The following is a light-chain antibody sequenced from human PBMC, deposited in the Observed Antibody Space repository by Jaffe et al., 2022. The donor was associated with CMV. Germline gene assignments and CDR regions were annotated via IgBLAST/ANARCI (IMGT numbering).Light chain of an antibody. CDR1: SSDVGVYNF. Sequence: QSALTQPASVSGSPGQSITISCTGTSSDVGVYNFVSWYQQHPGKGPKLIIYDVSNRPSGVSDRFSGSKSGNTASLSISGLQAEDEADYYCNSYTTTNAPYVFGTGTKLTVL. CDR2: DVS. J-gene: IGLJ1*01. V-gene: IGLV2-14*03. CDR3: NSYTTTNAPYV.